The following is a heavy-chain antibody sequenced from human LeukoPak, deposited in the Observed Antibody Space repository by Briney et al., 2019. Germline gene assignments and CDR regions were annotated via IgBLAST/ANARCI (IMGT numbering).Heavy chain of an antibody. CDR3: ARDLGSGWSAGEFDY. J-gene: IGHJ4*02. V-gene: IGHV3-66*01. CDR1: GFTVSSNY. Sequence: GGSLTLSCAVSGFTVSSNYMSWVRQAPGKGLAWVSIIYSGGSTDYADSVKGRFNISRDNSKNTLYLQMNSPRDEDMAVYYCARDLGSGWSAGEFDYWGQGTLVTVSS. CDR2: IYSGGST. D-gene: IGHD6-19*01.